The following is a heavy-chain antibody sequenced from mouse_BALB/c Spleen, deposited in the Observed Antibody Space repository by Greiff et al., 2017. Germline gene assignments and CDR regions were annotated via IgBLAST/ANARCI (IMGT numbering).Heavy chain of an antibody. CDR2: IHPSDSET. CDR3: AKHDDAAGYIDD. Sequence: QVQLQQPGAELVRPGASVKLSCKASGYSFTSYWMNWVKQRPGQGLEWIGMIHPSDSETRLNQKIKDKATLTVDKSSSTANMQLSSPTYEDSADYDGAKHDDAAGYIDDWGEGTTVTVSS. J-gene: IGHJ1*01. CDR1: GYSFTSYW. D-gene: IGHD2-3*01. V-gene: IGHV1S82*01.